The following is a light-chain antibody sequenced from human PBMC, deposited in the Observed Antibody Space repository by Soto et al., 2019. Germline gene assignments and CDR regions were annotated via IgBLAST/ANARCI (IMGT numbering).Light chain of an antibody. Sequence: EIVLTQSPGTLSLSPGERATLSCRASQSVSSSYLAWYQQKPGQAPRPLIYGASSRAIGIPDRFSGSGSGTHFTLTISRLEPEDFAVYYCQQYGSSPWTFDQGTTWEIK. V-gene: IGKV3-20*01. CDR3: QQYGSSPWT. CDR1: QSVSSSY. J-gene: IGKJ1*01. CDR2: GAS.